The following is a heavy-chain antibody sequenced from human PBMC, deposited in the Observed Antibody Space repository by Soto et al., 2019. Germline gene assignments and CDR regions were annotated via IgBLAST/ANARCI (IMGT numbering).Heavy chain of an antibody. V-gene: IGHV4-59*08. J-gene: IGHJ3*02. CDR2: IYYSGST. Sequence: PSETLSLTCTVSGGSISSYYWSWIRQPPGKGLEWIGYIYYSGSTNYNPSLKSRVTISVDTSKNQFSLKLSSVTAADTALYYCARHPGVVVVPAGAFDIWGQGTMVTVSS. D-gene: IGHD2-2*01. CDR3: ARHPGVVVVPAGAFDI. CDR1: GGSISSYY.